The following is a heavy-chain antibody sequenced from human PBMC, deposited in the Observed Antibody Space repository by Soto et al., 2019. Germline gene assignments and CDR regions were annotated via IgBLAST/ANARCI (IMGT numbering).Heavy chain of an antibody. Sequence: PRASLKISCKGSGYSFTSYWISWVRQMPGKGLERMGRIDPSDSYTNYSPSFQGHVTISADKSISTAYLQWSSLNASDTAMYYCARHYNSNLNHDGIDVCGQGTTFTVSS. CDR2: IDPSDSYT. CDR3: ARHYNSNLNHDGIDV. V-gene: IGHV5-10-1*01. CDR1: GYSFTSYW. D-gene: IGHD1-1*01. J-gene: IGHJ6*02.